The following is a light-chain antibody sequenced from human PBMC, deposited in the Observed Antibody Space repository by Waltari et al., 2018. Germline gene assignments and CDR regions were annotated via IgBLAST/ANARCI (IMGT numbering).Light chain of an antibody. CDR3: QQANTFPPGVT. V-gene: IGKV1D-12*01. Sequence: DIQMIQSPSSVSASVGDRINITWRASQDIGNWLAWYQQKPGTAPKLLIYAASRLQRGVPARFSGSGFGTDFTLTIVSLQPEDFATYFCQQANTFPPGVTFGGGTKVEI. CDR2: AAS. J-gene: IGKJ4*01. CDR1: QDIGNW.